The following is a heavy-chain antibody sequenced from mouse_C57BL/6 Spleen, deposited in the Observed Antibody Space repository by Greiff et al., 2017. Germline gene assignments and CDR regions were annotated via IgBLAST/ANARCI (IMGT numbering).Heavy chain of an antibody. CDR3: ARSRSYGNGFAY. CDR2: INPNNGGT. CDR1: GYTFTDYN. D-gene: IGHD2-1*01. J-gene: IGHJ3*01. Sequence: EVKLVESGPELVKPGASVKMSCKASGYTFTDYNMHWVKQSHGKSLEWIGYINPNNGGTSYNQKFKGKATLTVNKSSSTAYMELRSLTSEDSAVYYCARSRSYGNGFAYWGQGTLVTVSA. V-gene: IGHV1-22*01.